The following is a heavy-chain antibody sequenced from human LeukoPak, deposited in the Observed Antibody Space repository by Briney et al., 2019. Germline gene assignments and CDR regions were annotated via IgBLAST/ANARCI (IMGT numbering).Heavy chain of an antibody. D-gene: IGHD2-21*02. J-gene: IGHJ4*02. CDR1: GFTFSDYW. Sequence: GGSLRLSCAASGFTFSDYWMTWVRQAPGKGLEWVANIKQDGSEKYYVDSVKGRFTISRDNAKNSLYLQMNSLRAEDTAVYYCSTDWWRLGFDYWGQGTLVTVSS. CDR3: STDWWRLGFDY. V-gene: IGHV3-7*03. CDR2: IKQDGSEK.